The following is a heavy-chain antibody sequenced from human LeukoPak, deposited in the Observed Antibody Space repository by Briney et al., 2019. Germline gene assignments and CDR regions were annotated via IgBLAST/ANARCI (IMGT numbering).Heavy chain of an antibody. CDR2: FYPGDHDT. J-gene: IGHJ4*02. CDR3: ARRGGYNYGYFDY. D-gene: IGHD5-18*01. CDR1: EYSFTNYW. Sequence: EPLKISGKGSEYSFTNYWIGWVRQTPGKGLEWMGFFYPGDHDTTYSPSYQGQVTISADKSISTAYLQGSSLKASDTAMYYCARRGGYNYGYFDYWGQGTQVTVSS. V-gene: IGHV5-51*01.